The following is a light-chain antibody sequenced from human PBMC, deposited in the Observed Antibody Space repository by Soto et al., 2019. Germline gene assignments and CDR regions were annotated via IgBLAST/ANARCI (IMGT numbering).Light chain of an antibody. Sequence: EIVLTQSPGTLSLSPGERATLSCRSSRSVSSTLAWYQQKPGQAPRLLIYGASTRAAGIPARFSGSGSGIEFILTISSLQSEDFAVYYCQQYKNGWSFGQGTKVDIK. V-gene: IGKV3-15*01. CDR2: GAS. CDR1: RSVSST. J-gene: IGKJ1*01. CDR3: QQYKNGWS.